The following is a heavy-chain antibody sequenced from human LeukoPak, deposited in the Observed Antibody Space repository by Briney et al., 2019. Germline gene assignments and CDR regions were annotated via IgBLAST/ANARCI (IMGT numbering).Heavy chain of an antibody. Sequence: PGGSLRLSCAASGFTFISYGMHWVRQAPGKGLEWVAFIRYDVSNKYYADSVKGRFTISRDNSKNTLYLQMNSLRAEDTAVYYCAKLGGYSGYDPRIAAAGYFDYWGQGTLVTVSS. CDR2: IRYDVSNK. D-gene: IGHD5-12*01. V-gene: IGHV3-30*02. J-gene: IGHJ4*02. CDR1: GFTFISYG. CDR3: AKLGGYSGYDPRIAAAGYFDY.